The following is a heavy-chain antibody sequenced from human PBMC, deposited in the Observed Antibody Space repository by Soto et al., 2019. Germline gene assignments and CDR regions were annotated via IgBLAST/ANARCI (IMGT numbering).Heavy chain of an antibody. V-gene: IGHV3-33*03. Sequence: PWGSLRLSCAASGFSFSLYGMQWVRQAPCKGLEWVAIIWYDGSNKYYADSVKGRFTISRDNAKNSLYLQMNSLRAEDTAVYYCATPSRYSSSWYSDYYYGMDVWGQGTTVTVSS. J-gene: IGHJ6*02. CDR1: GFSFSLYG. CDR3: ATPSRYSSSWYSDYYYGMDV. D-gene: IGHD6-13*01. CDR2: IWYDGSNK.